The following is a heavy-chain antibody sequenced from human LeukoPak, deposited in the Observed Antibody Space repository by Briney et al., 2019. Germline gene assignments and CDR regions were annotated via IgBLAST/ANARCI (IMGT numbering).Heavy chain of an antibody. CDR3: ARVTYYYGSGRNYYMDL. Sequence: PSETLSLTCAVYGGSFSGYSWSWVRQPPGKWLEWIGEISHSGSINSNPSLKSRVTISVDTSKNQFSLQLSSVTAADAGGYYCARVTYYYGSGRNYYMDLWQTGTAVTVS. D-gene: IGHD3-10*01. CDR1: GGSFSGYS. CDR2: ISHSGSI. V-gene: IGHV4-34*01. J-gene: IGHJ6*03.